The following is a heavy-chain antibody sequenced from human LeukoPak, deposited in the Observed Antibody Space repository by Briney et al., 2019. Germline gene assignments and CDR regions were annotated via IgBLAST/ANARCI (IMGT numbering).Heavy chain of an antibody. CDR1: GFTFSDYG. V-gene: IGHV3-23*01. D-gene: IGHD6-19*01. CDR3: ARDFIAVAASSVKD. J-gene: IGHJ4*02. Sequence: GGSLRLSCAASGFTFSDYGMSWVRQAPGKGLEWVSTISGRGGGTYSADSVKGRFTISRDNSKNTLYLQMNSLRAEDTAVYYCARDFIAVAASSVKDWGQGTLVTVSS. CDR2: ISGRGGGT.